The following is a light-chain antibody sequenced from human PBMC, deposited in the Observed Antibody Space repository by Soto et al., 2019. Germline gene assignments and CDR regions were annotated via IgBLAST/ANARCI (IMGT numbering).Light chain of an antibody. CDR1: QGISSY. CDR2: AAS. J-gene: IGKJ5*01. Sequence: AIRMTQSQFSLCASPVDTVTITCRASQGISSYLAWYQQKPGKAPKLLIYAASTLQSGVPSRFSGSGSGTDFTLTISCLQSEDFATYYCQQYYSYPITFGQGTRLET. V-gene: IGKV1-8*01. CDR3: QQYYSYPIT.